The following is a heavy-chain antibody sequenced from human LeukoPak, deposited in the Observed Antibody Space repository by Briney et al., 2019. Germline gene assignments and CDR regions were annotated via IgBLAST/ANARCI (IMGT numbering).Heavy chain of an antibody. J-gene: IGHJ4*02. V-gene: IGHV3-48*03. CDR1: GFTFSSYE. Sequence: GGSLRLSCAASGFTFSSYEMNWVRQAPGKGLEWVSYISSSGSIIDYADSVKGRFTISRDNAKNSLYLQMNSLRAEDTAVYYCARDGHSTSWYPYYFDYWGQGTLVTVSS. CDR3: ARDGHSTSWYPYYFDY. D-gene: IGHD6-13*01. CDR2: ISSSGSII.